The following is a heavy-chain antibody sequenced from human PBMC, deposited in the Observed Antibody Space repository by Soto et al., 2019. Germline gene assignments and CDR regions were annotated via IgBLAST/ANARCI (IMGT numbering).Heavy chain of an antibody. CDR3: ASPGRIGVVTAQAFDI. V-gene: IGHV1-69*06. D-gene: IGHD2-21*02. J-gene: IGHJ3*02. CDR1: GGTFSSYA. CDR2: IIPIFGTA. Sequence: GASVKVSCKASGGTFSSYAISWVRQAPGQGLEWMGGIIPIFGTANYAQKFQGRVTITADKSTSTAYMELSSLGSEDTAVYYCASPGRIGVVTAQAFDIWGQGTMVTVSS.